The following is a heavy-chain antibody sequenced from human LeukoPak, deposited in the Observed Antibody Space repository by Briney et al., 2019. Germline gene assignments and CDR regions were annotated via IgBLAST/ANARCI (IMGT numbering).Heavy chain of an antibody. CDR2: ISYDGSNK. CDR1: GFTFSSYG. V-gene: IGHV3-30*18. D-gene: IGHD5-12*01. CDR3: AKGDPSGYAYYYGMDV. J-gene: IGHJ6*04. Sequence: GRYLRLSCAASGFTFSSYGMHWVRQAPGKGLEWVAVISYDGSNKYYADSVKGRFTISRDNSKNTLYLQMNSLRAEDTAVYYCAKGDPSGYAYYYGMDVWGKGTTVTVSS.